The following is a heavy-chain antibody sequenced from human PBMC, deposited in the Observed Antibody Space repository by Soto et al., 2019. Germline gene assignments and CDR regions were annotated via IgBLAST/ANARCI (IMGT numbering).Heavy chain of an antibody. CDR2: ISPDGSNK. D-gene: IGHD3-22*01. J-gene: IGHJ4*02. CDR1: AFTFSSYA. V-gene: IGHV3-30-3*01. CDR3: ALDSITMIVVVIAGFHY. Sequence: GGYLRLSCAASAFTFSSYAMHWVRQAPVKALEWVAVISPDGSNKYYADSVKGRFTISRDNSKNTLYLQMNILRAEDTAVYYCALDSITMIVVVIAGFHYWDQGILGTVSS.